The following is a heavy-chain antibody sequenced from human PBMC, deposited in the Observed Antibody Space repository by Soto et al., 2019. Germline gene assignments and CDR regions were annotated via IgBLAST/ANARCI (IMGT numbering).Heavy chain of an antibody. Sequence: ASVKVSCKASGGTFSSYAISWVRQAPGQGLEWMGGIIPIFGTANYAQKFQGRVTMTEDTSTDTAYMELSSLRSEDTAVYYCATETVTVTTGLFGYWGQGTLVTVSS. V-gene: IGHV1-69*06. CDR1: GGTFSSYA. CDR3: ATETVTVTTGLFGY. J-gene: IGHJ4*02. CDR2: IIPIFGTA. D-gene: IGHD4-17*01.